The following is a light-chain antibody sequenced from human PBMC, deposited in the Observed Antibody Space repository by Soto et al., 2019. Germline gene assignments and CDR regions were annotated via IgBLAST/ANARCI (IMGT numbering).Light chain of an antibody. V-gene: IGKV3-11*01. CDR1: QSVNSY. J-gene: IGKJ4*01. CDR3: QQYGSSPLT. CDR2: DTF. Sequence: EIVLTQSPATLSLSPGERATLSCTASQSVNSYLAWYQHRPGQAPRLLIYDTFNRATGVPARFSGSGSGTDFTLTISSLEPEDFAVYYCQQYGSSPLTFGGGTKVEIK.